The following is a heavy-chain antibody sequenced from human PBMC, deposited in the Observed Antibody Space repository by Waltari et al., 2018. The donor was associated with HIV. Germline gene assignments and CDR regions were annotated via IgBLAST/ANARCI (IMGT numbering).Heavy chain of an antibody. D-gene: IGHD6-13*01. CDR3: ARPAGAYSSSWYVS. CDR2: IWYDGSNK. Sequence: QVQLVESGGGVVQPGRSLRLSCAASGFTFSSYGMHWVRQGPGTGLEWVAVIWYDGSNKYYADSVKCRFTISRDNSKNTLYLQMNSLRAEDTAVYYCARPAGAYSSSWYVSWGQGTLVTVSS. V-gene: IGHV3-33*01. J-gene: IGHJ5*02. CDR1: GFTFSSYG.